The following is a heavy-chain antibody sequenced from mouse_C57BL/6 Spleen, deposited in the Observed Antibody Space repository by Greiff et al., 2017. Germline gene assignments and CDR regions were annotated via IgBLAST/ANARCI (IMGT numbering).Heavy chain of an antibody. Sequence: QVQLQQPGAELVMPGASVKLSCKASGYTFTSYWMHWVKQRPGQGLEWIGEIDPSGSYTNYNQKFKGKSTLTVDKSSSTAYMQLSSLTSEDSAVXCCARGNYGNYYLDYWGQGTTLTVSS. D-gene: IGHD2-1*01. CDR2: IDPSGSYT. J-gene: IGHJ2*01. CDR1: GYTFTSYW. CDR3: ARGNYGNYYLDY. V-gene: IGHV1-69*01.